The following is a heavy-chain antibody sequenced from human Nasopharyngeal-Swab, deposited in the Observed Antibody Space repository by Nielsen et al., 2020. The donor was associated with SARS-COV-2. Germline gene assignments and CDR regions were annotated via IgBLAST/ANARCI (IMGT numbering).Heavy chain of an antibody. J-gene: IGHJ4*02. CDR2: IKQDGSEK. CDR3: SRGDRSSGY. Sequence: WIRQPPGKGLEWVANIKQDGSEKYYVDSVKGRLTISRDNAKNSLYPQMNSLRAEDTAVYYCSRGDRSSGYWGQGTLVTVSS. D-gene: IGHD5/OR15-5a*01. V-gene: IGHV3-7*01.